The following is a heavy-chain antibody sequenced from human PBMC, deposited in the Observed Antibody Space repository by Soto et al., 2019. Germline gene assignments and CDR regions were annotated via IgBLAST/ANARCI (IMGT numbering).Heavy chain of an antibody. Sequence: PGGSLRLSCVASGFTFSQFSMHWVRQAPGKGLEWVAVVSNDENVTYYVDSMKGRFTISRDNSKNTLYLQMNSLRPEDTAIYYCVRDGLNGPNDADHWGQGTLVTVSS. CDR1: GFTFSQFS. D-gene: IGHD1-1*01. V-gene: IGHV3-30*04. CDR3: VRDGLNGPNDADH. J-gene: IGHJ4*02. CDR2: VSNDENVT.